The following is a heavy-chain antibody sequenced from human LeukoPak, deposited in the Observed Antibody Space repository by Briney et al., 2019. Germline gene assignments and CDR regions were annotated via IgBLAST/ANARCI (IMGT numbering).Heavy chain of an antibody. V-gene: IGHV1-69*01. J-gene: IGHJ4*02. CDR1: GGTFSSYA. Sequence: SVKVSCKASGGTFSSYAISWVRQAPGQGLEWMGGIIPIFGTANYAQKFQGRVTITADESTSTAYMELSSLRSEDTAVYYCARDLPERYYDSSGYFDYWGQGTLVTVSS. CDR2: IIPIFGTA. D-gene: IGHD3-22*01. CDR3: ARDLPERYYDSSGYFDY.